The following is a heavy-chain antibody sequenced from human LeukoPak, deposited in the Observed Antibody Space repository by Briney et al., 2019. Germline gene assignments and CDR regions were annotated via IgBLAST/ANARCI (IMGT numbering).Heavy chain of an antibody. CDR2: IIPIFGIA. J-gene: IGHJ6*02. CDR3: AREPDTAMAYGMDV. Sequence: ASVRVSCKASGGTFTIYAIGWVRQAPGQGDEWMGRIIPIFGIANYAQKFQGRVTITADKSTSTAYMELSSLRSEDTAVHYCAREPDTAMAYGMDVWGQGTTVAVSS. V-gene: IGHV1-69*10. CDR1: GGTFTIYA. D-gene: IGHD5-18*01.